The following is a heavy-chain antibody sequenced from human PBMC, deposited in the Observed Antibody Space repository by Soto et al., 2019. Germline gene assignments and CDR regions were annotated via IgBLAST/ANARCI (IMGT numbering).Heavy chain of an antibody. V-gene: IGHV1-69*13. CDR3: ARDRGANNYYYGMDV. J-gene: IGHJ6*02. CDR2: IIPIFGTA. Sequence: SVKVSCKASGGTFSSYAISWVRQAPGQGLEWMGGIIPIFGTANCAQKFQGRVTITADESTSTAYMELSSLRSEDTAVYYCARDRGANNYYYGMDVWGQGTTVTVSS. D-gene: IGHD3-10*01. CDR1: GGTFSSYA.